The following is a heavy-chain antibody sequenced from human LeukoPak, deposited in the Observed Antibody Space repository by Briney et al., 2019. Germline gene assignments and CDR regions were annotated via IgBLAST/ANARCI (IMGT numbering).Heavy chain of an antibody. Sequence: SQTLSLTCAISGDSVSSAAWNWIRQSPSRGLEWLGRTYYRSKWYNDYAVSVKSRITINPDTSKNQFSLQLNSVTPEDTAVYYCARQIAAAGHWYFDYWGQGTLVAVSS. J-gene: IGHJ4*02. CDR3: ARQIAAAGHWYFDY. V-gene: IGHV6-1*01. CDR1: GDSVSSAA. CDR2: TYYRSKWYN. D-gene: IGHD6-13*01.